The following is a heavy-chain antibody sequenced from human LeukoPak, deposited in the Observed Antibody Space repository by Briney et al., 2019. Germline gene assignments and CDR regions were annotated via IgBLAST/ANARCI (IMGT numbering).Heavy chain of an antibody. J-gene: IGHJ4*02. Sequence: PGGSLRLSCAASGFTFGSYAMNWVRQAPGKGLEWVSYISSSSSYIYYADSVKGRFTISRDNAKNSLYLQMNSLRAEDTAVYYCAKVLEQLVPDYWGQGTLVTVSS. CDR2: ISSSSSYI. CDR1: GFTFGSYA. CDR3: AKVLEQLVPDY. D-gene: IGHD6-6*01. V-gene: IGHV3-21*01.